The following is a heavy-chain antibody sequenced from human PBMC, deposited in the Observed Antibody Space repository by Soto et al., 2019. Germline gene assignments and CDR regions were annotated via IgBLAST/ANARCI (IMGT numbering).Heavy chain of an antibody. CDR1: GDFISGHY. V-gene: IGHV4-4*07. D-gene: IGHD5-12*01. CDR2: IYHSGIT. J-gene: IGHJ4*02. Sequence: SETLSLTCTVSGDFISGHYWIWIRQPAGRGLEWIVHIYHSGITSYNPSPRSRVTMSLDTSNNKIFLNLPSVTAAVTAVFHCGRGLSYRVYYFWGPGTLVPVSS. CDR3: GRGLSYRVYYF.